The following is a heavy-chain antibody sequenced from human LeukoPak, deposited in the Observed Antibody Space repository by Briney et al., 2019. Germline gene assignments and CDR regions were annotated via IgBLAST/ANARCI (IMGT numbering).Heavy chain of an antibody. CDR3: ARKHYYDSSGFFPPMDY. CDR1: GFTVSSNS. Sequence: GGSLRLSCAASGFTVSSNSMSWGRQAPGKGLEWVSVIYSGGSTFYADSAKGRFTISRDNSKNTLYLQMNSLRAEDTAVYYCARKHYYDSSGFFPPMDYWGQGTLVTVSS. V-gene: IGHV3-66*01. D-gene: IGHD3-22*01. J-gene: IGHJ4*02. CDR2: IYSGGST.